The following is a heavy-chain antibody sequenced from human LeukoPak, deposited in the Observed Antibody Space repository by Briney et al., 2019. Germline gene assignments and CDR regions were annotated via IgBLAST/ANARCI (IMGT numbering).Heavy chain of an antibody. V-gene: IGHV3-30*18. Sequence: GGSLRLSCAASGFTFSNYAMHWVSQAPGKGLGWVAIISYDGNNGYYADSVKGRFTISKDNSKNTLYLQMNSLRAEDTAVYYCAKDLIQLGGGSYFDRWGQGALVTVSS. CDR3: AKDLIQLGGGSYFDR. CDR1: GFTFSNYA. CDR2: ISYDGNNG. D-gene: IGHD1-1*01. J-gene: IGHJ4*02.